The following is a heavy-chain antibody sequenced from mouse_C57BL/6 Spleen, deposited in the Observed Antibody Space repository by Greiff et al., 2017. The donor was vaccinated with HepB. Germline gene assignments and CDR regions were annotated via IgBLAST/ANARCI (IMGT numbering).Heavy chain of an antibody. Sequence: EVQVVESGGGLVQPKGSLKLSCAASGFSFNTYAMNWVRQAPGKGLEWVARIRSKSNNYATYYADSVKDRFTISRDDSESMLYLQMNNLKTEDTAMYYCVRHDEGYFDVWGTGTTVTVSS. D-gene: IGHD2-3*01. CDR3: VRHDEGYFDV. CDR2: IRSKSNNYAT. J-gene: IGHJ1*03. CDR1: GFSFNTYA. V-gene: IGHV10-1*01.